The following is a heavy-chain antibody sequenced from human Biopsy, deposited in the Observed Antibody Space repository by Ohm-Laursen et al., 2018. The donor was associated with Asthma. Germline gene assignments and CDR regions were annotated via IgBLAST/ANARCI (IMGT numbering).Heavy chain of an antibody. J-gene: IGHJ4*02. CDR1: GFTFSSYA. CDR2: ISYDGSNK. D-gene: IGHD2-2*01. CDR3: ARKAGSCISRTCYSLDF. V-gene: IGHV3-30-3*01. Sequence: LSLTCAASGFTFSSYAMHWVRQAPGTGLEWVAVISYDGSNKYYADSVKGRFTISRDNSKNTLYLQMNSLRSEDTAVYYCARKAGSCISRTCYSLDFWGQGTLVTVSS.